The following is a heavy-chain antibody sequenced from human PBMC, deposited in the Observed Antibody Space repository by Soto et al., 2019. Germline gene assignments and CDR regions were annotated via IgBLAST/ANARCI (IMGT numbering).Heavy chain of an antibody. J-gene: IGHJ4*02. V-gene: IGHV1-3*01. D-gene: IGHD2-21*01. CDR1: GYTFTSYG. Sequence: ASVKVSCKASGYTFTSYGINWVRQAPGRGLEWMGWINPGNGNTKYSQQFQGRVIIDRDTSASTAYMELSSLRSEDTAVYYCARELYSCGAECPYYMDYWGQGTPVTVSS. CDR2: INPGNGNT. CDR3: ARELYSCGAECPYYMDY.